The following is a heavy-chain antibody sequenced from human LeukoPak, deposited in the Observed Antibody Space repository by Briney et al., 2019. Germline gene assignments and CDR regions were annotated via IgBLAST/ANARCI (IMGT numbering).Heavy chain of an antibody. V-gene: IGHV1-2*02. J-gene: IGHJ5*02. CDR3: ARVGQWLVENDWFDP. CDR2: INPNSGGT. CDR1: EYTFTAYY. D-gene: IGHD6-19*01. Sequence: ASVKVSCKASEYTFTAYYVHWVRQAPGQGLEWMGWINPNSGGTNFAQNFQGRVTMTRDTSISTVYMELSRLRSDDTAVYYCARVGQWLVENDWFDPWGQGTLVTVSS.